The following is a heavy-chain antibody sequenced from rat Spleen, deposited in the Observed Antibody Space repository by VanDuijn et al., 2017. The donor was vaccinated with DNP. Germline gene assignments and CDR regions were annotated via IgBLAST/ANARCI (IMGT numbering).Heavy chain of an antibody. V-gene: IGHV5S10*01. Sequence: EVQLVESGGGLVQPGRSLKLSCVASGFTFSNSWMYWVRQAPKKGLEWVATIIYDGSKTYYRDSVKGRFTISRDNAKSTLYLQMDSLRSEDTATYYCATHTTGITYYFDYWGQGLMVTVSS. CDR1: GFTFSNSW. CDR3: ATHTTGITYYFDY. CDR2: IIYDGSKT. J-gene: IGHJ2*01. D-gene: IGHD1-7*01.